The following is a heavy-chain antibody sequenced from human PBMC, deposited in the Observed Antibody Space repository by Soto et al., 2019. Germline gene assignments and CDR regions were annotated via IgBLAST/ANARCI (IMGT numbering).Heavy chain of an antibody. V-gene: IGHV1-58*02. CDR1: GFTFGTSA. D-gene: IGHD3-9*01. Sequence: GASVKVSCKASGFTFGTSAIHWIRQTRGHRLEWIGWIVVDTGNTDYAQKFQERVTITRDLSTSTTYVELSSLRAEDTAVYYCVKDRKALLTGYYYNWFDPWGQGTLVTVSS. CDR2: IVVDTGNT. CDR3: VKDRKALLTGYYYNWFDP. J-gene: IGHJ5*02.